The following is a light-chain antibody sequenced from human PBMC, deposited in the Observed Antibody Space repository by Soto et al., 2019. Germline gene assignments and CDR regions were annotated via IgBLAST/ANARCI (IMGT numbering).Light chain of an antibody. CDR1: QSVSSN. J-gene: IGKJ4*01. CDR3: QQYNNWPLLT. V-gene: IGKV3-15*01. CDR2: DAS. Sequence: EIVMTQSPANLSVSPGERATLSCRASQSVSSNLAWYQQKPGQAPRLLIYDASTRATGIPARFSGSGSGTEFTLTISSLQSEDFAVYYCQQYNNWPLLTFGGGTKVEIK.